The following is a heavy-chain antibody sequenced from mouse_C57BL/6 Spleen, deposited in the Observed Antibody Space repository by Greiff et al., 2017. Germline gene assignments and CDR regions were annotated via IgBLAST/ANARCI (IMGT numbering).Heavy chain of an antibody. CDR2: ISSGGSYT. J-gene: IGHJ3*01. V-gene: IGHV5-6*02. D-gene: IGHD1-1*01. Sequence: EVMLVESGGDLVKPGGSLKLSCAASGFTFSSYGMSWVRQTPDQRLEWVATISSGGSYTYYPDSVKGRFTISRDNDKNTLYLQMSSLTSEDTAMXDCARASGSSAGGFAYWGQGTLVTVSA. CDR3: ARASGSSAGGFAY. CDR1: GFTFSSYG.